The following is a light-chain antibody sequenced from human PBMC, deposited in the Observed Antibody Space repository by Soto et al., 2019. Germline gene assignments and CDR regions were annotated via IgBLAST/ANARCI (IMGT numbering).Light chain of an antibody. CDR3: QQYGDSPLT. J-gene: IGKJ4*01. CDR2: SAS. V-gene: IGKV3-20*01. CDR1: QTISSNN. Sequence: EIGLTQSPGTLSLSPGERATLSCRASQTISSNNLAWYQHKPGQAPRLLIYSASSRATGIPDRISGSGSGTDFNLTISRLEPEDFAVYHCQQYGDSPLTFGGGTKVEIK.